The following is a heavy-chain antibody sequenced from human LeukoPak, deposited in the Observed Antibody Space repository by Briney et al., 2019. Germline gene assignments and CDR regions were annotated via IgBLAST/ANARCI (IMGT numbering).Heavy chain of an antibody. D-gene: IGHD3-3*01. CDR2: INHSGST. Sequence: PSETLSLTCAVYGGSLSGYYWSWIRQPPGKGLEWIGEINHSGSTNYNPSLKSRVTISVDTSKNQFSLKLSSVTAADTAVYYCARGHQYYDFWSGYHFFDYWGQGTLVTVSS. CDR1: GGSLSGYY. V-gene: IGHV4-34*01. J-gene: IGHJ4*02. CDR3: ARGHQYYDFWSGYHFFDY.